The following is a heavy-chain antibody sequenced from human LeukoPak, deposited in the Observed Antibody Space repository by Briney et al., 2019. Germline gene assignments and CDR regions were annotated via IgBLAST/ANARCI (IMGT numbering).Heavy chain of an antibody. J-gene: IGHJ4*02. CDR2: IIPIFGTA. D-gene: IGHD1-26*01. CDR3: ARGLLSGSYHPFDY. V-gene: IGHV1-69*13. CDR1: GGTFSSYA. Sequence: SVKVSCKASGGTFSSYAISWVRQAPGQGLEWMGGIIPIFGTANYAQKFQGRVTITADESTSTAYMELSSLRSEDTAVYYCARGLLSGSYHPFDYWGQGTLVTVSS.